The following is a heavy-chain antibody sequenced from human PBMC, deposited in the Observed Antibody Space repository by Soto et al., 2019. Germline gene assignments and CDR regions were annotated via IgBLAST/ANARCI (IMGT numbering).Heavy chain of an antibody. D-gene: IGHD3-22*01. Sequence: PGGSLRLSCAASGFTLNVYSMNWVRQAPEKGLEWVSSISSSSSYIYYADSVKGRFTISRDNAKNSLYLQMNSLRAEDTAVYYCAREYYYDSSGYYDPLDYWGQGTLVTVSS. V-gene: IGHV3-21*01. CDR2: ISSSSSYI. CDR1: GFTLNVYS. CDR3: AREYYYDSSGYYDPLDY. J-gene: IGHJ4*02.